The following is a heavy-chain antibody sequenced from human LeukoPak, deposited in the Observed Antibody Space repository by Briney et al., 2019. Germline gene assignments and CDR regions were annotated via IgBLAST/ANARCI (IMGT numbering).Heavy chain of an antibody. CDR2: IYTSGST. Sequence: SETLSLTCTVSGGSISSYYWSWIRQPAGKGLEWIGRIYTSGSTNYNPSLKGRVTMSVDTSKNQFSLKLSSVTAADTAVYYCARAPAQPYYYYYMDVWGKGTTVTISS. J-gene: IGHJ6*03. CDR1: GGSISSYY. D-gene: IGHD2-2*01. V-gene: IGHV4-4*07. CDR3: ARAPAQPYYYYYMDV.